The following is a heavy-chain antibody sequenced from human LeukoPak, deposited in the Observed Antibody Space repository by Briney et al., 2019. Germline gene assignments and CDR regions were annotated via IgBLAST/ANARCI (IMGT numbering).Heavy chain of an antibody. V-gene: IGHV4-38-2*01. D-gene: IGHD3-10*01. Sequence: PSETLSLTCAVSGYSISSGYYGGWFRQPPGKGLEWFGIINHSGSTYYNPSLKSRFTISVDNSKNQSSLNLNSVTAAATAVYYCARHSSGYGSWSDYNVPFVYWGQGTLVTVSS. CDR2: INHSGST. CDR1: GYSISSGYY. J-gene: IGHJ4*02. CDR3: ARHSSGYGSWSDYNVPFVY.